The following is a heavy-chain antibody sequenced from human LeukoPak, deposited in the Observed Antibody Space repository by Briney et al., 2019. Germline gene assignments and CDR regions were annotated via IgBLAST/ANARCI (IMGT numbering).Heavy chain of an antibody. CDR3: ARAPASYAFDI. CDR1: GYTFTAYY. V-gene: IGHV1-2*02. CDR2: INPNSGGT. Sequence: ASVKVSCKASGYTFTAYYIHWVGQAPGQGLECMGWINPNSGGTDYTQKFQGRVTMTRDTSISTAYMELSRLRSDDTAVYYCARAPASYAFDIWGQGTLVTVSS. J-gene: IGHJ3*02.